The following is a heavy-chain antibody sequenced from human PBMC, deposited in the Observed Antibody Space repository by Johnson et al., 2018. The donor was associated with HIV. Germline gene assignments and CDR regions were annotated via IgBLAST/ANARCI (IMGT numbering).Heavy chain of an antibody. J-gene: IGHJ3*02. V-gene: IGHV3-66*01. CDR1: GFTVSRNY. D-gene: IGHD6-25*01. Sequence: VQLVESGGGVVQPGGSLRLSCAASGFTVSRNYMSWVRQAPGKGLEWVSVIYSGGGTHFADSVMGRFTISRDNSKNTLYLQMNSLRAEDTAVYYCALKAAFNDAFDMWGQGTMVTVSS. CDR2: IYSGGGT. CDR3: ALKAAFNDAFDM.